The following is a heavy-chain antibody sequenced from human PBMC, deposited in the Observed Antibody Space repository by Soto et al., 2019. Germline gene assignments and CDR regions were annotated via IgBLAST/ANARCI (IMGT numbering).Heavy chain of an antibody. V-gene: IGHV4-39*01. CDR1: GGSISSSSYY. J-gene: IGHJ5*02. D-gene: IGHD3-10*01. CDR3: ASVKVRGVIIRSHSWFDP. Sequence: SETLSLTCTVSGGSISSSSYYWGWIRQPPGKGLEWIGSIYYSGSTYYNPSLKSRVTISVDTSKNQFSLKLSSVTAADTAVYYCASVKVRGVIIRSHSWFDPWGQGTLVTVSS. CDR2: IYYSGST.